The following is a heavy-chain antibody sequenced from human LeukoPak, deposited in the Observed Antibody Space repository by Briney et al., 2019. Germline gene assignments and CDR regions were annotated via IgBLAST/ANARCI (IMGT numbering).Heavy chain of an antibody. Sequence: ASVKVSCKASGGTFSSYAISWVRQAPGQGLEWMGGIIPIFGTANYAQKFQGRVTITADESTSTAYMELSSLRSEDTAVYYCARSRLAVAGRNEAGHFVYWGQGTLVTVSS. CDR2: IIPIFGTA. V-gene: IGHV1-69*13. CDR1: GGTFSSYA. CDR3: ARSRLAVAGRNEAGHFVY. D-gene: IGHD6-13*01. J-gene: IGHJ4*02.